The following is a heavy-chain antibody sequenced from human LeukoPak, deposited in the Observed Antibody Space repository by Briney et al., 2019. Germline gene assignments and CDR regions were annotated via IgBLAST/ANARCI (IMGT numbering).Heavy chain of an antibody. V-gene: IGHV4-34*01. D-gene: IGHD3-22*01. CDR3: ARASTYYYDSSGYGLLHHFDY. Sequence: SETLSLTCAVYGGSFSGYYWSWIRQPPGKGLEWIGEINHSGSTNYNPSLKSRVTISVDTSKNQFSLKLSSVTAADTAVYYCARASTYYYDSSGYGLLHHFDYWGQGTLVTVSS. J-gene: IGHJ4*02. CDR2: INHSGST. CDR1: GGSFSGYY.